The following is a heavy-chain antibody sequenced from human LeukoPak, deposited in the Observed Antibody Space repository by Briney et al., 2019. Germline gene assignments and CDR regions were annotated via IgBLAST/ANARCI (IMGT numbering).Heavy chain of an antibody. CDR1: GFTFSGYD. Sequence: GGSLRLSCAASGFTFSGYDMSWVRQAPGKGLEWVSYTSSSSSTIYYADSVKSRFTISKDNAKNSLYLQMNSLRAEDTAVYYCARGGVVVPAARRGGNWFDPWGQGTLVTVSS. CDR2: TSSSSSTI. V-gene: IGHV3-48*04. J-gene: IGHJ5*02. CDR3: ARGGVVVPAARRGGNWFDP. D-gene: IGHD2-2*01.